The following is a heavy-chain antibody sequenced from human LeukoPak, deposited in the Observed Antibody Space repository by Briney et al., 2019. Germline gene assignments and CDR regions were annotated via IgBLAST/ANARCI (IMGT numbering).Heavy chain of an antibody. CDR1: GGSISSNKYY. V-gene: IGHV4-39*07. CDR3: ARDMVVTSYWYFDL. J-gene: IGHJ2*01. CDR2: IYYSGST. D-gene: IGHD4/OR15-4a*01. Sequence: SETLSLTCTVSGGSISSNKYYWGWIRQPPGKGLEWIGSIYYSGSTYYNPSLKSRVTISVDTSKNQFSLKLSSVTAADTAVYYCARDMVVTSYWYFDLWGRGTLVTVSS.